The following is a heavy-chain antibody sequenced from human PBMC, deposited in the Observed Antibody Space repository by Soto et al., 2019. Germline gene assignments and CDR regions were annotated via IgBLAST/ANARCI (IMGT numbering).Heavy chain of an antibody. CDR2: INPKSGGT. Sequence: GASVKVSCKASGYSFTDYHIHWVRQAPGQGLEWLGRINPKSGGTSTAQKFQGWVTMTTDTSISTASMELTRLTSDDTAIYYCAWGDSTDCSNGVCSFFYNHDMDVWG. CDR3: AWGDSTDCSNGVCSFFYNHDMDV. V-gene: IGHV1-2*04. D-gene: IGHD2-8*01. J-gene: IGHJ6*02. CDR1: GYSFTDYH.